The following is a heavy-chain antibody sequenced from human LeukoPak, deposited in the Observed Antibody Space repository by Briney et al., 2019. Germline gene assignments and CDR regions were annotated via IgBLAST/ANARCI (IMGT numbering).Heavy chain of an antibody. D-gene: IGHD3-22*01. CDR2: ISGSGGST. CDR3: AKGIDVLYYDSSGYRTAYYFDY. Sequence: GGSLRLSCAASGFTFSSYAMSWVRQAPGKGLEWVSAISGSGGSTYYADSVKGRFTISRDNSKNTLYLQMNSPRAEDTAVYYCAKGIDVLYYDSSGYRTAYYFDYWGQGTLVTVSS. CDR1: GFTFSSYA. V-gene: IGHV3-23*01. J-gene: IGHJ4*02.